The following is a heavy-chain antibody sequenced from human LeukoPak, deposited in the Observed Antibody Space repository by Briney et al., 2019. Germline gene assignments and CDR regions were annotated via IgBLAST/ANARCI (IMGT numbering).Heavy chain of an antibody. J-gene: IGHJ1*01. CDR1: GFTFSSYA. CDR3: AKRVGMTGGVFHH. D-gene: IGHD1-26*01. Sequence: GGSLRLSCAASGFTFSSYAMAWVRQAPGKGLEWVSTISGSGGSTYYADSVKGRFTISRDSSKHPLYLQMNSLRAEDTAVYYCAKRVGMTGGVFHHWGQGTLVTVSS. V-gene: IGHV3-23*01. CDR2: ISGSGGST.